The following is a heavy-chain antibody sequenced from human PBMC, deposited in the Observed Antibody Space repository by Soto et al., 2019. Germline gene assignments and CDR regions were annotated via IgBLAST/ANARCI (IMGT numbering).Heavy chain of an antibody. J-gene: IGHJ5*02. D-gene: IGHD1-26*01. Sequence: QVQLVQSGAEVKKPGASVRVSCKASGYTFSRYGISWVRQAPGQGLEWMGWISGFNGNTKESEKLQGRVTLTTDTAANTPHMDRGGLRSADTAVYYWARPPPYTPPWSFNTWGQETLVPVSS. V-gene: IGHV1-18*01. CDR1: GYTFSRYG. CDR2: ISGFNGNT. CDR3: ARPPPYTPPWSFNT.